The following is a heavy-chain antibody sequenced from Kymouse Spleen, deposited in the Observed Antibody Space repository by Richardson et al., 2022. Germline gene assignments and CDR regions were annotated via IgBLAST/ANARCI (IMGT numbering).Heavy chain of an antibody. D-gene: IGHD5-18,IGHD5-18*01. J-gene: IGHJ4*02. Sequence: QVQLQQWGAGLLKPSETLSLTCAVYGGSFSGYYWSWIRQPPGKGLEWIGEINHSGSTNYNPSLKSRVTISVDTSKNQFSLKLSSVTAADTAVYYCARERLDTAMAFDYWGQGTLVTVSS. CDR2: INHSGST. CDR3: ARERLDTAMAFDY. V-gene: IGHV4-34*01. CDR1: GGSFSGYY.